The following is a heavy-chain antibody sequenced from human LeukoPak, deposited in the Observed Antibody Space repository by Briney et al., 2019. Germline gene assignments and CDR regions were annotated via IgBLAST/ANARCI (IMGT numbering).Heavy chain of an antibody. CDR2: ISSTSRYI. D-gene: IGHD3-3*01. V-gene: IGHV3-21*04. Sequence: PGGSLRLSCAASRFTFSAYTMNWVRQAPGKGLEWVSSISSTSRYIYYADSLKGRFTISRDNAKNSLFLQMNSLRAEDTAVFYCARGTYYDFWSGASNSYYFDYWGQGTLVTVSS. CDR3: ARGTYYDFWSGASNSYYFDY. CDR1: RFTFSAYT. J-gene: IGHJ4*02.